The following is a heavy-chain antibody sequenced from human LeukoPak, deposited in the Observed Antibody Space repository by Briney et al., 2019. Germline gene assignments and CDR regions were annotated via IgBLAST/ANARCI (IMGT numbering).Heavy chain of an antibody. CDR2: ISYDGSNK. V-gene: IGHV3-30-3*01. J-gene: IGHJ5*02. CDR3: AGGNSSSWTLFGWFDP. Sequence: GRSLTLSCAASGFTFSSYAMHWVRQAPGKGLEWVAVISYDGSNKYYADSVKGRFTISRDNSKNTLYLQMNSLRAEDTAVYYCAGGNSSSWTLFGWFDPWGQGTLVTVSS. CDR1: GFTFSSYA. D-gene: IGHD6-13*01.